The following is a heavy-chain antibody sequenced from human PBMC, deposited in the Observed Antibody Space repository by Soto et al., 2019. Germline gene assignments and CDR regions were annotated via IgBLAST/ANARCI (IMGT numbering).Heavy chain of an antibody. J-gene: IGHJ5*02. CDR1: GAYISGFY. CDR3: ARVGSWVPYYYDSSPYTFENWFDP. V-gene: IGHV4-4*07. D-gene: IGHD3-22*01. Sequence: LETLSLTCTVAGAYISGFYWSWIRKSAGKGLEWIGRIYATGSTYYNPSLNSRVPLSIDMTNNHVSLILNSVTAADTAFYYCARVGSWVPYYYDSSPYTFENWFDPWGQGTLVTVSS. CDR2: IYATGST.